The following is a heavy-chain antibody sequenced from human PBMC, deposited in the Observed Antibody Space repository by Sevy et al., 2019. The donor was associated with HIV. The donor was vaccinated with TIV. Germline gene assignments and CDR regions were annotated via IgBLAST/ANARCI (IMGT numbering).Heavy chain of an antibody. CDR1: GFTFGDYA. CDR2: IRSKAYGGTT. CDR3: TRGQYGSGSYYNDYYYYGMDV. D-gene: IGHD3-10*01. J-gene: IGHJ6*02. Sequence: GGSLRLSCTASGFTFGDYAMSWFRHAPGKGLEWVGFIRSKAYGGTTEYAASVKGRFTISRDDSKSIAYLQMNSLKTEDTAVYYCTRGQYGSGSYYNDYYYYGMDVWGQGTTVTVSS. V-gene: IGHV3-49*03.